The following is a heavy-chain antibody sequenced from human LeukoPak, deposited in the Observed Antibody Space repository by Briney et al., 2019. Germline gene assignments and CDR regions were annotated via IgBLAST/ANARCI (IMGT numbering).Heavy chain of an antibody. J-gene: IGHJ4*02. CDR3: ARDLGYASGWYYFDH. CDR2: IFYSGST. D-gene: IGHD6-19*01. CDR1: GGSMSNYY. Sequence: PWETLSLTCSVSGGSMSNYYWSWIRQPTGKGLEWIGNIFYSGSTNYSPSLKSRVTILVDTSKKQFSLKLRSMTAADTAVYFCARDLGYASGWYYFDHWGQGTLVTVSS. V-gene: IGHV4-59*01.